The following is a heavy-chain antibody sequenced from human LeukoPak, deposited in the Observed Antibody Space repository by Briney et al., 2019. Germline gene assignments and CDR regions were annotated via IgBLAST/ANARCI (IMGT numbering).Heavy chain of an antibody. V-gene: IGHV4-59*11. Sequence: PSETLSLTCTVSGGSISSHYWSWFRHPPAKGLEWMGYIYYSGSTNYNPPLTSRGTISVDTSTNHFSLKLSSVPAAAAAVYYCARTYGSGSYYYYYYMDVWGKGTTVTISS. CDR2: IYYSGST. CDR1: GGSISSHY. J-gene: IGHJ6*03. CDR3: ARTYGSGSYYYYYYMDV. D-gene: IGHD3-10*01.